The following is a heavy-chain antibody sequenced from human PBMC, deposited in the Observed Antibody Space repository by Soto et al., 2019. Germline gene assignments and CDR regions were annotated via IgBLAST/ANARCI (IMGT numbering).Heavy chain of an antibody. V-gene: IGHV5-51*01. CDR1: GYIFIDYW. Sequence: RGESLKISCKSSGYIFIDYWIGWVRQMPGKGLEWMGIIYPGDSDTRYSPSFQGQVTISADKSISTAYLQWSSLKASDTAMYYCARDYYDSSGYFDYWGQGTLVTVSS. J-gene: IGHJ4*02. CDR3: ARDYYDSSGYFDY. CDR2: IYPGDSDT. D-gene: IGHD3-22*01.